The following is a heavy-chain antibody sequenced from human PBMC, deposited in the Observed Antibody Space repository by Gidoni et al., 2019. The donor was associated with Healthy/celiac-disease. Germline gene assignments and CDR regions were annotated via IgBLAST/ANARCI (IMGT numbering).Heavy chain of an antibody. CDR3: ARDRGLSGYSSSLGY. D-gene: IGHD6-13*01. J-gene: IGHJ4*02. V-gene: IGHV3-33*01. Sequence: QVQLVESGGGVVQPGRSLRLSCAASGFTFSRYGMHWVRQAPGKGLEWVAVIWYDGSNKYYADSVKGRFTISRDNSKNTLYLQMNSLRAEDTAVYYCARDRGLSGYSSSLGYWGQGTLVTVSS. CDR1: GFTFSRYG. CDR2: IWYDGSNK.